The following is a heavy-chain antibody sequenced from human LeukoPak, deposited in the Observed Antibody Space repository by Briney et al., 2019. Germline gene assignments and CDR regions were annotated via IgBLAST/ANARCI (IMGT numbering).Heavy chain of an antibody. D-gene: IGHD6-6*01. CDR3: AKGGYSSSSAHLDY. V-gene: IGHV3-30*04. CDR2: ISYDGSNK. CDR1: GFTFSSYA. J-gene: IGHJ4*02. Sequence: GGSLRLSCAASGFTFSSYAMHWVRQAPGKGLEWVAVISYDGSNKYYADSVKGRFTIPRDNSKNTLYLQMNSLRAEDTAVYYCAKGGYSSSSAHLDYWGQGTLVTVSS.